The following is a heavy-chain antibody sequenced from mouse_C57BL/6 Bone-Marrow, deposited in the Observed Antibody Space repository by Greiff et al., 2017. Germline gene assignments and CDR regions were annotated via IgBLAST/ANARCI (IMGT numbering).Heavy chain of an antibody. J-gene: IGHJ2*01. Sequence: EVMLVESGGGLVKPGGSLKLSCAASGFTFSSYAMSWVRQTPEKRLEWVATISDGGSYIYYPDNVKGRFTITRDNAKNNLYLQMSHLKSEDTAMYYCARDRGQLRLNYFDYWGQGTTLTVSS. V-gene: IGHV5-4*01. CDR3: ARDRGQLRLNYFDY. CDR2: ISDGGSYI. D-gene: IGHD3-2*02. CDR1: GFTFSSYA.